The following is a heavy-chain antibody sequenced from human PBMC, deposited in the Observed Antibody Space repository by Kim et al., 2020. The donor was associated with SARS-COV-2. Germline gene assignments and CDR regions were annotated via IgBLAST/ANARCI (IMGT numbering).Heavy chain of an antibody. CDR2: INAGNGNT. V-gene: IGHV1-3*01. D-gene: IGHD6-19*01. CDR3: AREPGRSSGWFSS. J-gene: IGHJ5*01. CDR1: GYTFTTYA. Sequence: ASVKVSCKASGYTFTTYAIHWVRQAPGQRLEWMGWINAGNGNTKYSQKFQGRVTITRDTSASTAYMELSSLRSEDTAVYYCAREPGRSSGWFSSWGQGTLVTASS.